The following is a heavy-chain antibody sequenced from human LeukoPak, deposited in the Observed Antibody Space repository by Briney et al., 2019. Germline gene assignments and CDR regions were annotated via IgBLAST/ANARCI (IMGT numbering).Heavy chain of an antibody. CDR3: ATWDQYGDYVAFEY. D-gene: IGHD4-17*01. Sequence: PGGSLRLSCAGSGFTFSSYTMNWVRQAPGKGLEWVSSISSSATYIYYADSVRGRFTISRDDAKNSLFLHMNSLRAEDTAVYYCATWDQYGDYVAFEYWGQGTLVTVSS. CDR1: GFTFSSYT. V-gene: IGHV3-21*01. J-gene: IGHJ4*02. CDR2: ISSSATYI.